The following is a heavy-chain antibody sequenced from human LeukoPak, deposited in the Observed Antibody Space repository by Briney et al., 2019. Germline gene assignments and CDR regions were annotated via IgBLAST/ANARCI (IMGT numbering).Heavy chain of an antibody. Sequence: GRSLRLSCAASGFTFTSYSTEWVRQAPGRGREWVASISGVSRDIYYEDSVKGLFTISRDNAKSTQYLQMNCLSGEDRAVYYCARDSIGYRYGLGGQGTMVSVSS. CDR3: ARDSIGYRYGL. D-gene: IGHD5-18*01. V-gene: IGHV3-21*06. CDR2: ISGVSRDI. CDR1: GFTFTSYS. J-gene: IGHJ4*02.